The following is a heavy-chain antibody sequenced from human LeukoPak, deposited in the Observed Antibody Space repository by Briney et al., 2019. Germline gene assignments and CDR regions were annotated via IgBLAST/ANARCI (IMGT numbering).Heavy chain of an antibody. CDR3: AREYGSGSFPPGGY. V-gene: IGHV4-39*07. J-gene: IGHJ4*02. D-gene: IGHD3-10*01. CDR1: GASMSGNSYY. CDR2: IYYSGST. Sequence: SETLSLTCSVSGASMSGNSYYWGWIRQPPGKGLEWIGSIYYSGSTYYNPSLKSRVTISVDTSKNQFSLKLSSVTAADTAVYYCAREYGSGSFPPGGYWGQGTLVTVSS.